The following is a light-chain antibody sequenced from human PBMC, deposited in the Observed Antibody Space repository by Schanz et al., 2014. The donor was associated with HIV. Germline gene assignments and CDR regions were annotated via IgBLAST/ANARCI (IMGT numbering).Light chain of an antibody. V-gene: IGLV1-44*01. Sequence: QSVLTQPPSASGTPGQRVTISCSGSSSNIKINAGNWDPPPPGTGPQLLISATYNRPSGVPDRFSGSGSGTSASLAISGLQSEDEADYYCAAWDDSLKGWVFGGGTKLTVL. CDR2: ATY. CDR3: AAWDDSLKGWV. CDR1: SSNIKINA. J-gene: IGLJ3*02.